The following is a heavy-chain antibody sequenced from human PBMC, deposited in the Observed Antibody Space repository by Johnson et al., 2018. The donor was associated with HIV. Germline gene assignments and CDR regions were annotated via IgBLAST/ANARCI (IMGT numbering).Heavy chain of an antibody. CDR1: GFTVSGNY. CDR2: IYSGCST. J-gene: IGHJ3*01. V-gene: IGHV3-66*02. CDR3: AKWWFRELLPNAFDL. D-gene: IGHD3-10*01. Sequence: EVQLVESGGGLVQPGGSLRLSCGASGFTVSGNYMSWVRQAPGKGLEWVSIIYSGCSTYYADSVKGRFTISRDNSKNTLYLQMNSLRAEDTAVYYCAKWWFRELLPNAFDLWGQGTMVTVSS.